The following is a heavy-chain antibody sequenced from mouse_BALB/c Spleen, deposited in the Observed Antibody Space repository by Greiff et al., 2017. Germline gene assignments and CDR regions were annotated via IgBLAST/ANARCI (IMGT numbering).Heavy chain of an antibody. CDR3: ARVEGTKYGNSAWFAY. D-gene: IGHD2-10*02. V-gene: IGHV2-9*02. CDR2: IWAGGST. J-gene: IGHJ3*01. Sequence: VHLVESGPGLVAPSQSLSITCTVSGFSLTSYGVHWVRQPPGKGLEWLGVIWAGGSTNYNSALMSRLSISKDNSKSQVFLKMNSLQTDDTAMYYCARVEGTKYGNSAWFAYWGQGTLVTVSA. CDR1: GFSLTSYG.